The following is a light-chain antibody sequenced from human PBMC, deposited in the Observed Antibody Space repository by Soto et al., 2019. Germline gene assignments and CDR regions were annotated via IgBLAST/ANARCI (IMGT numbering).Light chain of an antibody. CDR2: GAS. Sequence: EIVLTQSPGTLSLSPGERATLSCRASQSVSSNFLAWYQQKPGQAPRLLIYGASTRATGIPDRFSGSGSGTDFTLTISRLEPEDFAVYYCQQCGSSTWTFGQGTKVEIK. J-gene: IGKJ1*01. CDR3: QQCGSSTWT. CDR1: QSVSSNF. V-gene: IGKV3-20*01.